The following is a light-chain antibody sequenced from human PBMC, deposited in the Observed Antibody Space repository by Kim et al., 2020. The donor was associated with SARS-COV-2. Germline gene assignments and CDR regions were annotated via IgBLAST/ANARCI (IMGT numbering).Light chain of an antibody. CDR3: LQYYAFPRT. CDR1: RDIRND. Sequence: DIQMTQSPSSLPASVGDRVTITCRASRDIRNDLSWFQQKPGKAPKRLISVASTLQSGVPSRFSGSGSETEFTLTISSLQPEDFATYYCLQYYAFPRTFGQGTKLEI. CDR2: VAS. J-gene: IGKJ2*01. V-gene: IGKV1-17*01.